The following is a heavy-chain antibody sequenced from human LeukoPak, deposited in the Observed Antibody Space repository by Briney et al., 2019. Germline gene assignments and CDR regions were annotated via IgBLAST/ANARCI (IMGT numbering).Heavy chain of an antibody. V-gene: IGHV3-53*01. CDR1: GFTVSSNY. J-gene: IGHJ3*02. CDR2: IYSCGST. Sequence: GGSLRLSCAASGFTVSSNYMSWVRQAPGKGLEWVSVIYSCGSTYYADSVKGRFTISRDNSKNTLYLQMNSLRAEDTAVYYCAKREDGYYGSGSAFDIWGQGTMVTVSS. D-gene: IGHD3-10*01. CDR3: AKREDGYYGSGSAFDI.